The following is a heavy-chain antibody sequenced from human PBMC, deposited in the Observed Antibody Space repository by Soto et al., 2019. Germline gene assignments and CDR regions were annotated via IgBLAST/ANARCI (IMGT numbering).Heavy chain of an antibody. D-gene: IGHD6-13*01. CDR2: IYPGDSDT. Sequence: GESLKISCKGSGYSFTSYWIGWVRQMPGKGLEWMGIIYPGDSDTRYSPSFQGQVTISADKSISTAYLQWSSLKASDTAMYYCARHPDSSRGDNNWFDPWGQGTLVTVSS. J-gene: IGHJ5*02. CDR1: GYSFTSYW. V-gene: IGHV5-51*01. CDR3: ARHPDSSRGDNNWFDP.